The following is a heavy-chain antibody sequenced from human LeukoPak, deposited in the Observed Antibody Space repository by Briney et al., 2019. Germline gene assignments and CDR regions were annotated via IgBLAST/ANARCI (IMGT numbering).Heavy chain of an antibody. CDR2: ISSSGSTI. D-gene: IGHD6-13*01. CDR1: GFTFSSYE. J-gene: IGHJ4*02. V-gene: IGHV3-48*03. CDR3: ARLVGSSWYHEVLFGRDY. Sequence: GGSLRLSCAASGFTFSSYEMNWVRQAPGKGLEWVSYISSSGSTIYYADSVKGRFTISRDNAKNSLYLQMNSLRAEDTAVYYCARLVGSSWYHEVLFGRDYWGQGTLVTVSS.